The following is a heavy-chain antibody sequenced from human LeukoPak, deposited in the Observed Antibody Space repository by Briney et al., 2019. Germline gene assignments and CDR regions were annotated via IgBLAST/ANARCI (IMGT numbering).Heavy chain of an antibody. CDR3: ARSGIAAGGVLDY. CDR2: ISSRSNFI. CDR1: GFTFSSYT. Sequence: GGSLRLSCAASGFTFSSYTMNWVRQAPGKGLEWVSSISSRSNFIYYADSLKGRFTISRDNAKNSLYLQMNSLRAEDTAVYYCARSGIAAGGVLDYWGQGTLVTVSS. V-gene: IGHV3-21*01. J-gene: IGHJ4*02. D-gene: IGHD6-13*01.